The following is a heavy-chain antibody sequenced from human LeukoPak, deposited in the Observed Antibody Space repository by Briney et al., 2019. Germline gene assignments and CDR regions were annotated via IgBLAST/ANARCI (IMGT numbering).Heavy chain of an antibody. CDR3: VREAYDIRDY. CDR1: GFTFSSFS. Sequence: GGSLRLSCAASGFTFSSFSMNWVRQAPGKGLEWVSYISSSSNTIYYAGSVRGRFTISRDNAKDSLYLQMNSLRDEDTAVYYCVREAYDIRDYWGQGTLVTVSS. J-gene: IGHJ4*02. D-gene: IGHD3-9*01. V-gene: IGHV3-48*02. CDR2: ISSSSNTI.